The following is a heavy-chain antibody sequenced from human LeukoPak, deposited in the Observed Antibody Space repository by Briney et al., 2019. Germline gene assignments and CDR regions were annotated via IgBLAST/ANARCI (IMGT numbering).Heavy chain of an antibody. D-gene: IGHD1-26*01. CDR2: IISKIEGGAI. CDR1: GFTFSNAW. J-gene: IGHJ4*02. CDR3: SGPHSGALDY. Sequence: GGSLRLSCAASGFTFSNAWMTWVRQAPGKGLEWVGRIISKIEGGAIDCAAPVKGRFSISRDDSKNTLYLLVNSLKPEDTAVYYCSGPHSGALDYWGQGTLVTVSS. V-gene: IGHV3-15*01.